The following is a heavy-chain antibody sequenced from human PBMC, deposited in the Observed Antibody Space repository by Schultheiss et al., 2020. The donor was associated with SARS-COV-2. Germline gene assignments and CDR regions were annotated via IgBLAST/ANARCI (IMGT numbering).Heavy chain of an antibody. V-gene: IGHV3-21*04. J-gene: IGHJ2*01. Sequence: GESLKISCAASGFTFSSYEMNWVRQAPGKGLEWVSSISSSSSYIYYADSVKGRLTISRDNAKNSLYLQMNSLRAEDTAVYYCARVNGSYYRHWYFDLWGRGTRVTVSS. CDR1: GFTFSSYE. D-gene: IGHD1-26*01. CDR3: ARVNGSYYRHWYFDL. CDR2: ISSSSSYI.